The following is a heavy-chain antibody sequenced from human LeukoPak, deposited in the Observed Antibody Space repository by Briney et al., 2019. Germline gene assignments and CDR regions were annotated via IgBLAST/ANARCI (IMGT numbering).Heavy chain of an antibody. J-gene: IGHJ5*02. CDR2: INPNSGGT. Sequence: ASVKVSCKASGYTFTGYYMHWVRQAPGQGLEWMGRINPNSGGTNYAQKFQGRVTMTRDTSISTAYMELSRLRSDDTAAYYCARDKAVVAATFWFDPWGQGTLVTVSS. D-gene: IGHD2-15*01. CDR1: GYTFTGYY. V-gene: IGHV1-2*06. CDR3: ARDKAVVAATFWFDP.